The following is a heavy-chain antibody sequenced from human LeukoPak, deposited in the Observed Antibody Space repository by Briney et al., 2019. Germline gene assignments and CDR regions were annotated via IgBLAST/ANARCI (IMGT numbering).Heavy chain of an antibody. CDR2: ISGSGGST. CDR3: AKERGAEWLRSRDLYFDY. J-gene: IGHJ4*02. CDR1: GVTFSTYA. Sequence: PGGSPRLSCADPGVTFSTYAMSCVREAPGEGLQRGSPISGSGGSTYYADSVKGRFTISRDNSKNTLYLQMNSLRAEDTAVYYCAKERGAEWLRSRDLYFDYWGQGTLVTVSS. V-gene: IGHV3-23*01. D-gene: IGHD5-12*01.